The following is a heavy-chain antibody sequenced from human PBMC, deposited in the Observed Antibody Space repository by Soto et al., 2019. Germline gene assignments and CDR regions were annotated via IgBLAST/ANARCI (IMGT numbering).Heavy chain of an antibody. D-gene: IGHD3-3*01. CDR3: ARDYITIFGVVTFDYYYYGMDV. J-gene: IGHJ6*02. V-gene: IGHV3-30-3*01. CDR1: GFTFSSYA. CDR2: ISYDGSNK. Sequence: VGSLRLSCAASGFTFSSYAMHWVRQAPGKGLEWVAVISYDGSNKYYADSVKGRFTISRDNSKNTLYLQMNSLRAEDTAVYYCARDYITIFGVVTFDYYYYGMDVWGQGTTVTVSS.